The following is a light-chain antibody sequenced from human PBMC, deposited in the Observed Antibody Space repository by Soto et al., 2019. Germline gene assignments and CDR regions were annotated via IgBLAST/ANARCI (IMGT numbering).Light chain of an antibody. CDR3: QHYNSYSEA. Sequence: DIFLTPSPCTVSLAVGERAPLSCRASQSVSNNYLAWYQQKPGQAPRLLIYGASSRATGIPDRFSGSGSGTEFTLTISSLQPDDFATYYCQHYNSYSEAFGQGTEVDIK. V-gene: IGKV3-20*01. CDR2: GAS. J-gene: IGKJ1*01. CDR1: QSVSNNY.